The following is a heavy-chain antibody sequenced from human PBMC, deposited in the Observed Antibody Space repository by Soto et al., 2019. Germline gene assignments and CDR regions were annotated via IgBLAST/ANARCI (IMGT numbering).Heavy chain of an antibody. J-gene: IGHJ6*02. D-gene: IGHD2-21*02. CDR3: ARYVVVTAIVPLAGFDYDGIDV. V-gene: IGHV1-69*13. Sequence: SVKVSCKASGGTSSSYAISWVRQAPGEGVEWMAGIIPIVGTANYAQKFQGRVTITADESTSTAYMELSSLRSEDTAVYYCARYVVVTAIVPLAGFDYDGIDVWS. CDR2: IIPIVGTA. CDR1: GGTSSSYA.